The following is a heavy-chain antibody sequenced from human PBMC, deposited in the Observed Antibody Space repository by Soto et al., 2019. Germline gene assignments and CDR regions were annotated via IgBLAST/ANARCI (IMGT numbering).Heavy chain of an antibody. J-gene: IGHJ4*02. CDR3: ARLDYDILTGYSNPYCFDY. D-gene: IGHD3-9*01. CDR2: ISGSGGST. CDR1: GFIFSNYA. Sequence: EVQLLESGGGSVQPGGSLRLSCAASGFIFSNYAMSWVRQAPGKGLEWVSAISGSGGSTYYADSVKGRFTISRDNSKNTLYLQMNTLRAEDTAVYFCARLDYDILTGYSNPYCFDYWGQGTLVTVSS. V-gene: IGHV3-23*01.